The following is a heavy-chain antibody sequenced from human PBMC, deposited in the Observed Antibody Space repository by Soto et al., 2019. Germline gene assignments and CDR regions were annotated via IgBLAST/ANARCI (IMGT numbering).Heavy chain of an antibody. V-gene: IGHV4-39*01. J-gene: IGHJ5*02. D-gene: IGHD3-10*01. CDR1: SASFRSSSYY. Sequence: XATLSLTSTVSSASFRSSSYYCGWIRQSPGKGLEWIGSIYFSGTTYYNPSLKSRVIMSVDTSKNQFSLKMSSVTAADTAVYYCARGDFGSGSYYNPTPTWFDPWGQGALVTVSS. CDR2: IYFSGTT. CDR3: ARGDFGSGSYYNPTPTWFDP.